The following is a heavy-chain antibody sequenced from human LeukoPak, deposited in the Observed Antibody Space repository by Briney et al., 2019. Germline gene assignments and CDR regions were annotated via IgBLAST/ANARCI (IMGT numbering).Heavy chain of an antibody. Sequence: GGSLRLSCAASGFSFSSYAMSWVRQAPGKGLEWVSAISGTGGSTYYADSVKGRFTISRDDSKNTVYLQMSSLRVEDTALYYCAKEAPRTFDYWGQGTLVTVSS. J-gene: IGHJ4*02. CDR2: ISGTGGST. CDR3: AKEAPRTFDY. CDR1: GFSFSSYA. V-gene: IGHV3-23*01.